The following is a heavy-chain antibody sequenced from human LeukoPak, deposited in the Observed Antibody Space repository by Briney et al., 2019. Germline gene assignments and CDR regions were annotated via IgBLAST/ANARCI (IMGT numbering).Heavy chain of an antibody. J-gene: IGHJ5*02. V-gene: IGHV3-7*01. CDR3: ARDKGYCSSTSCRKNWFDP. Sequence: GGSLRLSCAASGFTFSSYWMSWVRQAPGKGLEWVANIKQDGSEKYYVDSVKGRFTISRDNAKNSLYLQMNSLRAEDTAVYYCARDKGYCSSTSCRKNWFDPWGQGTLVTVSS. CDR1: GFTFSSYW. D-gene: IGHD2-2*01. CDR2: IKQDGSEK.